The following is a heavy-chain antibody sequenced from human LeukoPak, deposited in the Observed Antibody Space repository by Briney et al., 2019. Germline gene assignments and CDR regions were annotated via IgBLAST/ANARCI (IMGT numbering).Heavy chain of an antibody. CDR3: ARGTVSGADYYYMDV. Sequence: ASVKVSCKASAYTFTSYGISWVRQAPGQGLERMGWCSGSNGNTKSAQSLQGRVTMTTDTSTSTAYMELRSLRSDDTAVYYCARGTVSGADYYYMDVWGTGTTVTVSS. D-gene: IGHD1-26*01. CDR1: AYTFTSYG. J-gene: IGHJ6*03. V-gene: IGHV1-18*01. CDR2: CSGSNGNT.